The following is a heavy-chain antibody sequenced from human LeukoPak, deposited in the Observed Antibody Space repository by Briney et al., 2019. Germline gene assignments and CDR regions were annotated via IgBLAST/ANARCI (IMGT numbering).Heavy chain of an antibody. Sequence: GGSLRLSCAASGFSFSNYAMSWVRQAPGKGLEWVSSISSSSSYIYYADSVKGRFTISRDNAKNSLYLQMNSLRAEDTAVYYCARGEKSHDFWSGYWGQGTLVTVSS. J-gene: IGHJ4*02. CDR3: ARGEKSHDFWSGY. CDR2: ISSSSSYI. V-gene: IGHV3-21*01. CDR1: GFSFSNYA. D-gene: IGHD3-3*01.